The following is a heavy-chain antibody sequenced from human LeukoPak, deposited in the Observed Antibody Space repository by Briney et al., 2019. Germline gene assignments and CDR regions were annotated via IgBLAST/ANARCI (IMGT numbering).Heavy chain of an antibody. CDR3: ARKNSSGWWRGAFDY. CDR2: IYHSGST. CDR1: GGSISSSNW. J-gene: IGHJ4*02. D-gene: IGHD6-19*01. Sequence: KSSETLSLTCAVSGGSISSSNWWSWVRQPPGKGLEWIGEIYHSGSTNYNPSLKSRVTISVDKSKNQFSLKLSSVTAADTAVYYCARKNSSGWWRGAFDYWGQGTLVTVSS. V-gene: IGHV4-4*02.